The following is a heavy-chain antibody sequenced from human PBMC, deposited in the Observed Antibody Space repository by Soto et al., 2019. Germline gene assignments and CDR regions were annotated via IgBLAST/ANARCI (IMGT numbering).Heavy chain of an antibody. CDR3: ARVIRRGQCLPLQLYYFGF. J-gene: IGHJ4*02. Sequence: QVQLQQWGAGLLKPSETLSLTCAVYGGSFSGYYWCWIRHPPGPGLGRNGEINHSGSPNYNPSLMRRVTPPVATSHNRFAVKLRFVPAGDTAVYYCARVIRRGQCLPLQLYYFGFWGQGTLVHVSS. V-gene: IGHV4-34*01. CDR2: INHSGSP. CDR1: GGSFSGYY. D-gene: IGHD5-18*01.